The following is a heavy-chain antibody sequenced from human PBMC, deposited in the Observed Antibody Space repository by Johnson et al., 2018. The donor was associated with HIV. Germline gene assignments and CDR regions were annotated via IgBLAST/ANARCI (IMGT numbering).Heavy chain of an antibody. CDR2: ISGSSSTI. CDR1: GFTFSDYY. Sequence: QVQLVESGGGLVKPGGSLRLSCAASGFTFSDYYMNWIRQAPGKGLEWISYISGSSSTIYYADSVKGRFTISRDNSKNSLYLQVPSFRVEDTAVYYCAREGFSGTYFSAFDIWGRGTMVTVSS. D-gene: IGHD1-1*01. CDR3: AREGFSGTYFSAFDI. J-gene: IGHJ3*02. V-gene: IGHV3-11*04.